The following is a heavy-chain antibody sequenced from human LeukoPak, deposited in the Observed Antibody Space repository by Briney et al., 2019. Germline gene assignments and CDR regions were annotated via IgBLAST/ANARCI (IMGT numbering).Heavy chain of an antibody. J-gene: IGHJ4*02. CDR2: ISSSSSTI. CDR3: ARVIKGSLWPRDY. V-gene: IGHV3-48*04. Sequence: HPGGSLRLSCAASGFTFSSYSMNWVRQAPGKGLEWVSYISSSSSTIYYADSVKGRFTISRDNAKNSLYLQMNSLRAEDTAVYYCARVIKGSLWPRDYWGQGTLVTVSS. D-gene: IGHD2-21*01. CDR1: GFTFSSYS.